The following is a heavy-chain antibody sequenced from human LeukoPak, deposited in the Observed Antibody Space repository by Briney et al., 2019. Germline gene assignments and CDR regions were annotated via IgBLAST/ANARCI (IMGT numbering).Heavy chain of an antibody. Sequence: SETLSLTCAVYGGSFSGYYWSWIRQPPGKGLEWIGYIYYSGSTNYNPSLKSRVTISVDTSKNQFSLKLSSVTAADTAVYYCARVDYDILTGYLNWFDSWGQGTLVTVSS. CDR2: IYYSGST. V-gene: IGHV4-59*01. CDR3: ARVDYDILTGYLNWFDS. J-gene: IGHJ5*01. CDR1: GGSFSGYY. D-gene: IGHD3-9*01.